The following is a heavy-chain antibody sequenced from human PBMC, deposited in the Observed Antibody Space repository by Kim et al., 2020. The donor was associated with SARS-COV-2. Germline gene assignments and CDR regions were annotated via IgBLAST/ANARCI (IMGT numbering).Heavy chain of an antibody. V-gene: IGHV3-23*01. CDR1: GFTFSSYA. CDR2: ISGSGGST. D-gene: IGHD3-9*01. Sequence: GGSLRLSCAASGFTFSSYAMSWVRQAPGKGLEWVSAISGSGGSTYYADSVKGRFTISRDNSKNTLYLQMNSLRAEDTAVYYCAKEPYYDILMWAYGMDVWGQGTTVTVSS. J-gene: IGHJ6*02. CDR3: AKEPYYDILMWAYGMDV.